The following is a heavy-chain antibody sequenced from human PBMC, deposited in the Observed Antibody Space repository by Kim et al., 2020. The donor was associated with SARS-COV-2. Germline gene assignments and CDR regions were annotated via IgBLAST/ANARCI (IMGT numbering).Heavy chain of an antibody. CDR2: INHSGST. CDR1: GGSFSGYY. J-gene: IGHJ4*01. Sequence: SETLSLTCAIYGGSFSGYYWNWIRQPPGKGLEWIGEINHSGSTNYNPSLKSRVTISVDTSKKQFSLKVRSVTAAGTAVYYCARSGYSSRAYQVYFEYCG. CDR3: ARSGYSSRAYQVYFEY. V-gene: IGHV4-34*01. D-gene: IGHD6-13*01.